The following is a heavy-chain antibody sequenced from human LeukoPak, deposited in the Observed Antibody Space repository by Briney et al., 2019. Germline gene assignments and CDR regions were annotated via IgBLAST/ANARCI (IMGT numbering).Heavy chain of an antibody. CDR2: IYPGDSDT. V-gene: IGHV5-51*01. D-gene: IGHD3-22*01. Sequence: GESLKISCKGSGYSFTRYWIGWVRQMPGKGLEWMGIIYPGDSDTRYSPSFQGQVTISADKSISTAYLQWSSLKASDTAMYYCAIFEISSGHFFDYWGQGTLVTVSS. J-gene: IGHJ4*02. CDR1: GYSFTRYW. CDR3: AIFEISSGHFFDY.